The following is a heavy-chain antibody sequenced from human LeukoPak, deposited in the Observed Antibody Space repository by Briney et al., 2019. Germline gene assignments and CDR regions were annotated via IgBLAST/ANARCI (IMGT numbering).Heavy chain of an antibody. D-gene: IGHD3-22*01. CDR3: AKDPYYYDSSGYPLDY. CDR1: GFTFSDYY. V-gene: IGHV3-23*01. Sequence: GGSLRLSCAASGFTFSDYYMSWIRQAPGKGLEWVSAISGSGGSTYYADSVKGRFTISRDNSKNTLYLQMNSLRAEDTAVYYCAKDPYYYDSSGYPLDYWGQGTLVTVSS. J-gene: IGHJ4*02. CDR2: ISGSGGST.